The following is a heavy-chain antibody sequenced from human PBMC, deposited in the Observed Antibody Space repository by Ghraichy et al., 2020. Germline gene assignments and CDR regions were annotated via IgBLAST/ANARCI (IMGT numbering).Heavy chain of an antibody. Sequence: GGSLRLSCAASGFTFSSHWMSWVRQAPGKGLEWVANIKQDGSEKYYVDSVKGRFTISRDNAKNSLYLQMNSLRAEDTAVYYCARDWYFDLWGRGTLVTVSS. CDR1: GFTFSSHW. CDR2: IKQDGSEK. J-gene: IGHJ2*01. V-gene: IGHV3-7*01. CDR3: ARDWYFDL.